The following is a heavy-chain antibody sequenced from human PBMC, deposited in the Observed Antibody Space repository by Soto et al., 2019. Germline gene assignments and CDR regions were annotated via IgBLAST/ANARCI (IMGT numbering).Heavy chain of an antibody. D-gene: IGHD3-3*01. CDR1: GGSISSSSYY. V-gene: IGHV4-39*01. J-gene: IGHJ4*02. CDR3: ARSVRVASPLYYFDY. Sequence: SETLSLTCTVSGGSISSSSYYWGWIRQPPGKGLEWIGSIYYSGSTYYNPSLKSRVTISVDTSKNQFSLKLSSVTAADTAVYYCARSVRVASPLYYFDYWGQGTLVTSPQ. CDR2: IYYSGST.